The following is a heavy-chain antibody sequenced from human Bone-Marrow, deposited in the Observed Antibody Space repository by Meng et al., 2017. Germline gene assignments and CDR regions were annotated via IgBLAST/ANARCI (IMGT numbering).Heavy chain of an antibody. D-gene: IGHD2-15*01. V-gene: IGHV1-69-2*01. Sequence: EVQLVQSGAEVTKPGAPVKISCKVSGNTCTDYYMHWVQQAAGKGLEWMGLVYPEDGETICAEKFQGRVTITADTSTDTAYMELSSLRSDDTAVYYCATSYCSGGSCYSADYWGQGTLVTVSS. J-gene: IGHJ4*02. CDR3: ATSYCSGGSCYSADY. CDR2: VYPEDGET. CDR1: GNTCTDYY.